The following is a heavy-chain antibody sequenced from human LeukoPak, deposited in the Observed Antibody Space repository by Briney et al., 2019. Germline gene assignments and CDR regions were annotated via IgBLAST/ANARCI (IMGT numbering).Heavy chain of an antibody. CDR1: GGSISNYY. V-gene: IGHV4-59*08. D-gene: IGHD3-9*01. J-gene: IGHJ4*02. CDR2: IYYSGTT. Sequence: SETLSLTCTVSGGSISNYYWNWIRQPPGKGLEWIGYIYYSGTTNYNPSPKSRVSMSVDTSKNQFSLKLSSVTAADTAVYYCARRDYDILTGYYSEELFDYWGQGTLVTVSS. CDR3: ARRDYDILTGYYSEELFDY.